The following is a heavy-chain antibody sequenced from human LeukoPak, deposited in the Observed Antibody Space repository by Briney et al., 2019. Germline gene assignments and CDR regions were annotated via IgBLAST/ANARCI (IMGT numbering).Heavy chain of an antibody. Sequence: SETLSLTCSVFGSSISSSGLYWGWIRQPPGKGLEWIGSIYYSGNSYYNPSLKSRVTFSVDTSKNQLSLKLNSVTAADTAIYYCARGSNYDFWTFYFDRWGQGTLATVSS. V-gene: IGHV4-39*02. CDR2: IYYSGNS. D-gene: IGHD3-3*01. CDR3: ARGSNYDFWTFYFDR. CDR1: GSSISSSGLY. J-gene: IGHJ4*02.